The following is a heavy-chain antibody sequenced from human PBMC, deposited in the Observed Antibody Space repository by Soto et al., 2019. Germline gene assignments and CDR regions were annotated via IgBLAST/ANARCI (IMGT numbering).Heavy chain of an antibody. V-gene: IGHV4-59*01. CDR3: ARDSTTTVTQEDAFDI. J-gene: IGHJ3*02. Sequence: SETLSLTCTVSGGSISSYYWSWIRQPPGKGLEWIGYIYYSGSTNYNPSLKSRVTISVDTSKNQFSLKLSSVTAADTAVYYCARDSTTTVTQEDAFDIWGQGTMVTVSS. CDR1: GGSISSYY. CDR2: IYYSGST. D-gene: IGHD4-17*01.